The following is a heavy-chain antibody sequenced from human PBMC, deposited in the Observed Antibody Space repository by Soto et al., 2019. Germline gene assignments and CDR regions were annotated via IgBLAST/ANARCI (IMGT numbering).Heavy chain of an antibody. D-gene: IGHD3-22*01. V-gene: IGHV1-18*01. J-gene: IGHJ4*02. Sequence: QVQLVQSGAEVMKPGASVKVSCKASGFTFTNYGITWVRQAPGQGLEWMGWISPYNGNTNYAQKFQGRVTVTTDKSTSTAYMELRSLRSADTAVYYCSRSYYYDPPVGHFDYWGQGTPVTVSS. CDR3: SRSYYYDPPVGHFDY. CDR1: GFTFTNYG. CDR2: ISPYNGNT.